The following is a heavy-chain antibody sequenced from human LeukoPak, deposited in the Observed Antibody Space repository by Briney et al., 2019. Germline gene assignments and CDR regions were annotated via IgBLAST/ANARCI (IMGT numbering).Heavy chain of an antibody. CDR2: ISYDGSNK. V-gene: IGHV3-30-3*01. CDR3: ARDSVWFGELLNQPFDY. D-gene: IGHD3-10*01. J-gene: IGHJ4*02. Sequence: PGRSLRLSCAASGFTFSSYAMHWVRQAPGKGLEWVAVISYDGSNKYYVDFVKGRFTISRDNSKNTLYLQMNSLRAEDTAVYYCARDSVWFGELLNQPFDYWGQGTLVTVSS. CDR1: GFTFSSYA.